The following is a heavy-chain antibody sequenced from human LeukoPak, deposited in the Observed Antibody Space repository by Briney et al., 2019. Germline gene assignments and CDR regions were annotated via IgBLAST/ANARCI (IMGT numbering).Heavy chain of an antibody. J-gene: IGHJ4*02. CDR3: ARAPPIAYDFWSGYPNLYFDY. CDR2: INAGNGKT. D-gene: IGHD3-3*01. V-gene: IGHV1-3*01. Sequence: ASVKVSCKASGYTFTSYAMHWVRQAPGQRLEWMGWINAGNGKTKYSQKFQGRVTITMDTSASTAYMELSSLRSEDTAVYYCARAPPIAYDFWSGYPNLYFDYWGQGTLVTVSS. CDR1: GYTFTSYA.